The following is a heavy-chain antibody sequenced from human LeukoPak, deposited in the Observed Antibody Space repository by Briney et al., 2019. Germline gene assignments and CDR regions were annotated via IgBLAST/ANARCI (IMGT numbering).Heavy chain of an antibody. V-gene: IGHV1-18*01. CDR2: ISAYNGNT. J-gene: IGHJ4*02. CDR3: ARDLQDPLYYFDY. CDR1: GYTFTSYG. Sequence: AASVKVSCKASGYTFTSYGISWVRQAPGQGLEWMGWISAYNGNTNYAQKLQGRVTMTRDTSTSTVYMELSSLRSEDTAVYYCARDLQDPLYYFDYWGQGTLVTVSS.